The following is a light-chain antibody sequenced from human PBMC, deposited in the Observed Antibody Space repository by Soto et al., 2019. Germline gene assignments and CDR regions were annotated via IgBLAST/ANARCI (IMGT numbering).Light chain of an antibody. CDR3: QLSIHWPMFT. Sequence: ELVMTQSPATLSASPGERATLSCRASQSVITNVAWYQQKPCQAPRLLIYGASTRATGIPARFSGNGSGSEFTLTISSLQSQNFAFYYVQLSIHWPMFTFGQRTQVEIK. CDR2: GAS. CDR1: QSVITN. J-gene: IGKJ2*01. V-gene: IGKV3-15*01.